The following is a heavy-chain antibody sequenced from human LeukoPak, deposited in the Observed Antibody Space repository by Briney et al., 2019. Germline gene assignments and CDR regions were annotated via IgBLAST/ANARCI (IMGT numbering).Heavy chain of an antibody. Sequence: SETLSLTCTVSGGSIRSSYYYWGWIRQPPGKGLEWIGEINRSGSTNYNPSLKNRVTISVDTFKNQFSLKMTSVTAADTAVYYCARGLSAIVHWGQGTLVTVSS. CDR3: ARGLSAIVH. CDR1: GGSIRSSYYY. D-gene: IGHD2-21*02. J-gene: IGHJ4*02. CDR2: INRSGST. V-gene: IGHV4-39*07.